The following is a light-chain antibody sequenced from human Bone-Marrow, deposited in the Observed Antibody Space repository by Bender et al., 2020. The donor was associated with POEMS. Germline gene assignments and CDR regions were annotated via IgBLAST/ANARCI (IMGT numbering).Light chain of an antibody. CDR1: SSNIGNNH. V-gene: IGLV1-47*01. Sequence: QSVLTQPPSASGTPGQRVTISCSGSSSNIGNNHVYWYQQVPGMAPKVLISRNNRRPSGVPDRVSGSKSGNTASLTISGLQAEDEADYFCSSYTSTRTLFGGGTKLTVL. J-gene: IGLJ2*01. CDR2: RNN. CDR3: SSYTSTRTL.